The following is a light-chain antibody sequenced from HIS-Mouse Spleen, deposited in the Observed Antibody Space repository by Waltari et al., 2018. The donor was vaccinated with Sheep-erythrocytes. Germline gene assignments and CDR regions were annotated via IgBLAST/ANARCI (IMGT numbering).Light chain of an antibody. J-gene: IGKJ2*01. CDR2: AAS. CDR3: LQDYNYPYT. V-gene: IGKV1-6*01. Sequence: AIQMTQSPSSLSASVGDRVTITCRASPGIRNDLGWYQQKPGKAPKLLIYAASSLQSGVPSRFSGSGSGTDFTLTISSLQPKDFATYYCLQDYNYPYTFGQGTKLEIK. CDR1: PGIRND.